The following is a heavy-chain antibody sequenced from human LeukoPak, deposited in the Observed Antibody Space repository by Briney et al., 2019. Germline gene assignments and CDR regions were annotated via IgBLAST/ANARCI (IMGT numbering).Heavy chain of an antibody. V-gene: IGHV3-15*01. Sequence: GGSLRLSCAASGLYFSNAYMTWVRQAPGKGLEWVGRIKTKTEGAATDYAAPVRGRFTISREDSKNTLYLQMNSLKTEDTAVYYCTTATVRGVMWGQGTLVTVSS. J-gene: IGHJ4*02. CDR3: TTATVRGVM. CDR1: GLYFSNAY. D-gene: IGHD3-10*01. CDR2: IKTKTEGAAT.